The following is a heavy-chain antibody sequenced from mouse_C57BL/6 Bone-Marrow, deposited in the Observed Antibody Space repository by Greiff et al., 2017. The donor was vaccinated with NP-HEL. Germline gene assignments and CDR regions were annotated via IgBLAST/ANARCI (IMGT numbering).Heavy chain of an antibody. CDR3: ARRAVDAMDY. CDR2: ISNGGGST. D-gene: IGHD1-1*01. Sequence: EVKLVESGGGLVQPGGSLKLSCAASGFTFSDYYMYWVRQTPEKRLEWVAYISNGGGSTYYPDTVRGRFTISRDNAKNTLYLQMSRLKSEDTAMYYGARRAVDAMDYWGQGTSVTVSS. CDR1: GFTFSDYY. V-gene: IGHV5-12*01. J-gene: IGHJ4*01.